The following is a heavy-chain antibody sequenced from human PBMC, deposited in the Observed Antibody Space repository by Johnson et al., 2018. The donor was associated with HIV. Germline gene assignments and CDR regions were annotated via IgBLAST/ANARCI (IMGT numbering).Heavy chain of an antibody. V-gene: IGHV3-30*04. CDR3: ARDKGWGTFDI. CDR2: ISYDGSNK. D-gene: IGHD3-16*01. Sequence: QVQLVESGGGVVQPGRSLRLSCAASGFTCSSYAMHWVRQAPGKGLEWVAVISYDGSNKYYADSMKGRFTISRDNAKNSLYLQLNSLRAEDTAVFYCARDKGWGTFDIWGQGTMVTVSS. J-gene: IGHJ3*02. CDR1: GFTCSSYA.